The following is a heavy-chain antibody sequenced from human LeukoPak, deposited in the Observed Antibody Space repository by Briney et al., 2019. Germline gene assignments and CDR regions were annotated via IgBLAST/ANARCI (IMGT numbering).Heavy chain of an antibody. CDR3: TTDEDWNYARKDV. CDR1: GFTFSSYG. J-gene: IGHJ6*02. D-gene: IGHD1-7*01. Sequence: PGGSLRLSCAASGFTFSSYGIHWVRQAPGKGLEWVSVISKNGDTTYYADSVKGRFTISRDNSKNTLYLQMNSLKIEDTAVYYCTTDEDWNYARKDVWGQGATVIVSS. V-gene: IGHV3-23*01. CDR2: ISKNGDTT.